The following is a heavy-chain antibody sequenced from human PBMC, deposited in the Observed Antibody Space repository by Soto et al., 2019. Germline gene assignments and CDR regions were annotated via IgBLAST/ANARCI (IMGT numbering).Heavy chain of an antibody. CDR2: VSAYNGNT. CDR3: ARINLNYAWGYPTGWFDP. V-gene: IGHV1-18*01. J-gene: IGHJ5*02. D-gene: IGHD1-7*01. Sequence: ASVKVSCKASGYTFTSYGISWVRQAPGQGLEWMGWVSAYNGNTNYAQKLQGRVTMTTDTSTSTAYMELRSLRSDDTAVYYCARINLNYAWGYPTGWFDPWGQGTLVTVSS. CDR1: GYTFTSYG.